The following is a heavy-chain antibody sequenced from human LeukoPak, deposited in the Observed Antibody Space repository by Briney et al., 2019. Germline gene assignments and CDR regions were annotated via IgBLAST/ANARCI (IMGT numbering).Heavy chain of an antibody. V-gene: IGHV4-39*01. CDR1: GGSISSSSYY. CDR2: IYYSGSA. J-gene: IGHJ5*01. CDR3: AGTWDSSSSVYLVDP. D-gene: IGHD6-6*01. Sequence: PSETLSLTCTVSGGSISSSSYYWCWIRQPPGKGLEWIGSIYYSGSAYYNPSLKSRVTISVDTSKNQFSLKLSFVTATDKAVDYFAGTWDSSSSVYLVDPWGQGTL.